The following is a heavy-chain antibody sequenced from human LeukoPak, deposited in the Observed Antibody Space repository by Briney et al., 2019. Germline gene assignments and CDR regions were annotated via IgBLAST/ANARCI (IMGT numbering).Heavy chain of an antibody. V-gene: IGHV3-30-3*01. D-gene: IGHD1-26*01. Sequence: PGRSLRLSCAASGFTFSSYAMHWVRQAPGKGLEWVAVISYDGSNKYYADSVKGRFTTSRDNSKNTLYLQMNSLRAEDTAVYYCASGSGSYSVEAYGMDVWGQGTTVTVSS. J-gene: IGHJ6*02. CDR2: ISYDGSNK. CDR3: ASGSGSYSVEAYGMDV. CDR1: GFTFSSYA.